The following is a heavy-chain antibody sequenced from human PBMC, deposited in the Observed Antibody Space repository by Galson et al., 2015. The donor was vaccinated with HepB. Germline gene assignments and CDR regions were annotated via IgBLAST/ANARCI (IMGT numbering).Heavy chain of an antibody. CDR3: ARGRSSSWYGWYSSGWCFDY. CDR1: GFTFSSYG. CDR2: IWYDGSNK. Sequence: SLRLSCAASGFTFSSYGMHWVRQAPGKGLEWVAVIWYDGSNKYYADSVKGRFTISRDNSKNTLYLQMNSLRAEDTAVYYCARGRSSSWYGWYSSGWCFDYWGQGTLVTVSS. J-gene: IGHJ4*02. V-gene: IGHV3-33*01. D-gene: IGHD6-19*01.